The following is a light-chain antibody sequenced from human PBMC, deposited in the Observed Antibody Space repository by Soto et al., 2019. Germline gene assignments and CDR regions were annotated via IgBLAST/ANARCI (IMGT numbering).Light chain of an antibody. CDR2: WAS. CDR1: QSLLYSSNNKTY. CDR3: QQDYSYFST. V-gene: IGKV4-1*01. J-gene: IGKJ2*01. Sequence: DIVMTQSPDSLTVSLDERATINCKSSQSLLYSSNNKTYLAWYQHRLGQSPKMLIFWASARDSGVPDRLAVSGPETDFTPTITTLQPEDAADYYCQQDYSYFSTFGQGTRLEIK.